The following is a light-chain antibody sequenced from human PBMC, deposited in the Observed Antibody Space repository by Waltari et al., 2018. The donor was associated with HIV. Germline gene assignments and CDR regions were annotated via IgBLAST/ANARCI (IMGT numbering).Light chain of an antibody. J-gene: IGLJ2*01. CDR1: SPHIGSNF. V-gene: IGLV1-47*01. CDR2: RNN. CDR3: AAWDDSLSGGV. Sequence: QSVLTQPPSASGTPGQSVTITCSGSSPHIGSNFVYWYQQVPGTAPKPLIYRNNQRPSGVPDRFSGSKSGTSASLAISGLRAEDEADYYCAAWDDSLSGGVFGGGTKLTVL.